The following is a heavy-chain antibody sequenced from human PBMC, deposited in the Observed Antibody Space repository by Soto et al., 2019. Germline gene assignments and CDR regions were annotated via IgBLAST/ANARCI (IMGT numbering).Heavy chain of an antibody. CDR1: GYTFTSYS. CDR2: INAGNGNT. V-gene: IGHV1-3*01. D-gene: IGHD1-26*01. Sequence: QVQLVQSGAEVKKPGASVKVSCKASGYTFTSYSMHWVRQAPGQRLEWRGWINAGNGNTKYSQKFQGRVTITRDTYARTAYMELSSLRSEDTAVYYCARDVGATGDWGQGTLVTVSS. J-gene: IGHJ4*02. CDR3: ARDVGATGD.